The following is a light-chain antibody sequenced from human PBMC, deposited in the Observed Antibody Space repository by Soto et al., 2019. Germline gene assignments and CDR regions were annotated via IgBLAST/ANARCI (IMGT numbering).Light chain of an antibody. J-gene: IGKJ5*01. V-gene: IGKV3-11*01. Sequence: ELVLTQSPATLSLSPGARATLSCMASQSVNNFLAWYRQKPGQAPRRIIYDASNRATGIPARFSGSGSGTDFTLTISSLEPEDFALYYCQQRSNWPVTFGQGTRLESK. CDR1: QSVNNF. CDR2: DAS. CDR3: QQRSNWPVT.